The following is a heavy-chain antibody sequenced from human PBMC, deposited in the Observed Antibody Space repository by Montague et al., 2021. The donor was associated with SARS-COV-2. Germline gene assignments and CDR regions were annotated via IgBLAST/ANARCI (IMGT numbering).Heavy chain of an antibody. CDR3: GRGVRYFGSGGWSFYYYGVDV. D-gene: IGHD3-10*01. V-gene: IGHV3-13*01. J-gene: IGHJ6*02. CDR1: GFTFSQYD. Sequence: SLRLSCAASGFTFSQYDMHWVRQVTGKGLEWVSGIGKAGDTHYPGTVKGRFTISRDDAKNSLYLQINSLRAGDTAVYYCGRGVRYFGSGGWSFYYYGVDVWGQGTTVTVSS. CDR2: IGKAGDT.